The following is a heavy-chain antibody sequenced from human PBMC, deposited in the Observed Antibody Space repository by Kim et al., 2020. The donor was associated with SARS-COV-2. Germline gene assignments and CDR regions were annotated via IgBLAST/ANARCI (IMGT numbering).Heavy chain of an antibody. J-gene: IGHJ4*02. CDR2: IYYSGST. D-gene: IGHD3-3*01. CDR3: ARVLLVVNTVFGVAGCFDH. V-gene: IGHV4-61*01. Sequence: SETLSLTCTVSGGSVSSGSYYWGWIRQPPGKGLEWIGYIYYSGSTYYNPSLKSRVTISVDTSKNQFSLKLSSVTAADTAVYYCARVLLVVNTVFGVAGCFDHWGQRTLVTVSS. CDR1: GGSVSSGSYY.